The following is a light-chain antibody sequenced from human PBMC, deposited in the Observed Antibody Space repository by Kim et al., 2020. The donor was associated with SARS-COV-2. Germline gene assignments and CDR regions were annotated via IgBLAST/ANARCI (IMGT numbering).Light chain of an antibody. J-gene: IGLJ3*02. V-gene: IGLV9-49*01. Sequence: CTLGSGYSNYQGDWYQQRPGKGPRFVMRVGTGGIVGSKGDGIPDRFSVLGSGLNRYLTIKNSQEEDESDYHCGADHGSGSNFVWVFGGGTQLTVL. CDR2: VGTGGIVG. CDR1: SGYSNYQ. CDR3: GADHGSGSNFVWV.